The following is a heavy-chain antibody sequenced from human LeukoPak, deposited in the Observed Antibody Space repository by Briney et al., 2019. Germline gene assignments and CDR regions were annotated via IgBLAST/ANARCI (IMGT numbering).Heavy chain of an antibody. D-gene: IGHD6-19*01. Sequence: GGSLRLSCAASGFTFSGFEMNWVRQAPGKGPEWVSYISFSGSDIYYADSVRGRFTISRDNAKNSLYLQMNSLRVEDTAIYYCARRAVPDYWGQGALVTVSS. J-gene: IGHJ4*02. CDR2: ISFSGSDI. V-gene: IGHV3-48*03. CDR3: ARRAVPDY. CDR1: GFTFSGFE.